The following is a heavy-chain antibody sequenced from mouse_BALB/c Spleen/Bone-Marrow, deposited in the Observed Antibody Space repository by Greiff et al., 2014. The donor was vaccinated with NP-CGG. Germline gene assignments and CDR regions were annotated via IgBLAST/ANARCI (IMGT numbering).Heavy chain of an antibody. D-gene: IGHD3-1*01. J-gene: IGHJ4*01. CDR3: ARRWTFRGTSYAMDY. Sequence: QVQLQQSGAELARPGASVKMSCKASAYTFTDYTVHWVKQRPGQGLEWIGYINPSSGYTNYNQIFKDKATLTADKSSSTAYMQLSSLTSEDSAVYYCARRWTFRGTSYAMDYWGQGNSVTVSS. CDR2: INPSSGYT. V-gene: IGHV1-4*01. CDR1: AYTFTDYT.